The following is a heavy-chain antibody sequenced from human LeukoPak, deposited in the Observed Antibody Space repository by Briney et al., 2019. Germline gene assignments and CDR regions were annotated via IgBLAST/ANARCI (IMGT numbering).Heavy chain of an antibody. Sequence: PSETLSLTCTVSGGSISSYYWSWIRQPAGKGLEWIGRIYSSGSTNYSPSLKSRVTFSVDTSRDQFSLRLSSVTAADTAVYYCARDGRGYSSGWYFDLWGQGTLVTVSS. D-gene: IGHD6-25*01. CDR1: GGSISSYY. J-gene: IGHJ4*02. CDR3: ARDGRGYSSGWYFDL. V-gene: IGHV4-4*07. CDR2: IYSSGST.